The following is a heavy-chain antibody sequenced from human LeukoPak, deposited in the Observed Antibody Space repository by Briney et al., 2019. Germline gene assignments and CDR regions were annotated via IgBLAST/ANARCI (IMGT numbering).Heavy chain of an antibody. CDR2: IYPDSGGT. J-gene: IGHJ4*02. Sequence: GASLKVSCKASGYTFTDYYMQWVRQAPGHGLEWMGWIYPDSGGTNYAQKFQGRVTMTRDTSISTAYMGLSRLTSDDTAVYYCARGRSDYYLDSWGQGTLVTVSS. V-gene: IGHV1-2*02. D-gene: IGHD2-21*01. CDR3: ARGRSDYYLDS. CDR1: GYTFTDYY.